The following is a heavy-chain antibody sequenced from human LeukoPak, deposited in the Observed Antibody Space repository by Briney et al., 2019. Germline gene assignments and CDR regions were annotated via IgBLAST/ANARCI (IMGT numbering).Heavy chain of an antibody. CDR2: ISYDGSNK. CDR1: GFTFSSYA. D-gene: IGHD6-13*01. V-gene: IGHV3-30-3*01. Sequence: GGSLRLSCAASGFTFSSYAMSWVRQAPGKGLEWVAVISYDGSNKYYADSVKGRFTISRDNSKNTLYLQMNSLRAEDTAVYYCARGEIRYSSSWYQGFFDYWGQGTLVTVSS. CDR3: ARGEIRYSSSWYQGFFDY. J-gene: IGHJ4*02.